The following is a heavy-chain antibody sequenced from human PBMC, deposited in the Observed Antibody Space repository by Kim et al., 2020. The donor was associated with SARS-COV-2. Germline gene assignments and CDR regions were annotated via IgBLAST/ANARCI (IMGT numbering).Heavy chain of an antibody. CDR2: INHSGST. J-gene: IGHJ4*02. V-gene: IGHV4-34*01. D-gene: IGHD6-13*01. CDR1: GGSFSGYY. Sequence: SETLSLTCAVYGGSFSGYYWSWIRQPPGKGLEWIGEINHSGSTNYNPCLKSRVTISVDTSKNQFSLKLSSVTAADTAVYYCARGRKRYSSSWSYFDYWGQGTLVTVSS. CDR3: ARGRKRYSSSWSYFDY.